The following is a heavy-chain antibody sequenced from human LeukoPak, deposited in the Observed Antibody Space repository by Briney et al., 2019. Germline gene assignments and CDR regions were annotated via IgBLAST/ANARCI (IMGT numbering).Heavy chain of an antibody. Sequence: SETLSLTCTVSGGSISSGDYYWSWIRLPPGKGLEWIGYIYYSGSTYYNPSLKSRVTISVDTSKNQFSLKLSSVTAADTAVYYCARGYYDILTGYYTGYFDYWGQGTLFTVSS. J-gene: IGHJ4*02. D-gene: IGHD3-9*01. CDR1: GGSISSGDYY. CDR3: ARGYYDILTGYYTGYFDY. CDR2: IYYSGST. V-gene: IGHV4-30-4*08.